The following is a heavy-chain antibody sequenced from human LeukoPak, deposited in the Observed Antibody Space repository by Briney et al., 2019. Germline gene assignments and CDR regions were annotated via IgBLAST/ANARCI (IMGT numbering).Heavy chain of an antibody. CDR3: ARVKYNDFWSGYSPPDY. Sequence: GGSLRLSCEASGFTFSTNAIHWVRQAPGQGLQYVSAISGNGGSTYYADSVKDRFTISRANSKNTVYLQMGSLRAEDMGVYYCARVKYNDFWSGYSPPDYWGQGTLVTVSS. V-gene: IGHV3-64*02. CDR2: ISGNGGST. J-gene: IGHJ4*02. CDR1: GFTFSTNA. D-gene: IGHD3-3*01.